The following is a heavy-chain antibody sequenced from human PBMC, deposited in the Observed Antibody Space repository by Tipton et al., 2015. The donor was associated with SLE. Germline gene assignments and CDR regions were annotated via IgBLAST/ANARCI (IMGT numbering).Heavy chain of an antibody. Sequence: TLSLTCMVYGGSFSGYYWSWIRQPPGKGLEWIGEISHTVSTNYNPSLKSRVTISVDTSKNQFSLKVTSVTAADTAVYYCARVRFFDYWGQGALVTVSS. J-gene: IGHJ4*02. CDR2: ISHTVST. CDR3: ARVRFFDY. CDR1: GGSFSGYY. D-gene: IGHD3-3*01. V-gene: IGHV4-34*01.